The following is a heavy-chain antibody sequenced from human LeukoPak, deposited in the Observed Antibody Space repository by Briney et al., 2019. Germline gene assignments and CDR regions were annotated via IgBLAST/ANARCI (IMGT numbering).Heavy chain of an antibody. V-gene: IGHV3-48*03. D-gene: IGHD2-2*01. J-gene: IGHJ4*02. CDR2: ISSSGSTI. Sequence: GGSLRLSCAASGFTFTSYEMNWVRQAPGKGLEWVSYISSSGSTIYYADSVKGRFTISRDNAKNSLYLQMNSLRAEDTAVYYCARGGYASNAFIVVVPAAMDYWGQGTLVTVSS. CDR1: GFTFTSYE. CDR3: ARGGYASNAFIVVVPAAMDY.